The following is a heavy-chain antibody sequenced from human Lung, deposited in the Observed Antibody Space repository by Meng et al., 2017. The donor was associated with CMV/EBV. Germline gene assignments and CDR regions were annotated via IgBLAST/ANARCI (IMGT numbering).Heavy chain of an antibody. CDR2: INHSGRT. CDR1: GWSFSGYY. J-gene: IGHJ6*02. CDR3: ARYTIFNYHYGMDV. Sequence: LXCAVYGWSFSGYYWRWIRQPPGKGLEWIGEINHSGRTNYNPSPKSRVTISVDTSKNQFSLQLSSVTAADMAVYYCARYTIFNYHYGMDVWVQGTXVTVSS. V-gene: IGHV4-34*01. D-gene: IGHD3-3*01.